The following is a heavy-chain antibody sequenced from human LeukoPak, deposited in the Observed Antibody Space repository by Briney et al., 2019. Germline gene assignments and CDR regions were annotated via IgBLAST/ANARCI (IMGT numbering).Heavy chain of an antibody. CDR2: IKSESVGGAT. CDR1: GLTFSNAW. V-gene: IGHV3-15*01. Sequence: GGSLRLSCVVSGLTFSNAWMTWVRQAPGKGLEWVGRIKSESVGGATDYAAPVKGRFTISRDDSRNTVYLQMNSLKTEDTAFYYCTTTYHYDSTGYSSYYWGQGTLVTVSS. D-gene: IGHD3-22*01. J-gene: IGHJ4*02. CDR3: TTTYHYDSTGYSSYY.